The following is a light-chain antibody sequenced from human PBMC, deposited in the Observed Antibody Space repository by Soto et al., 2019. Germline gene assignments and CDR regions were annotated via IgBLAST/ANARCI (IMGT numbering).Light chain of an antibody. J-gene: IGKJ1*01. Sequence: EIVMTQSPATLSVSPWERATLSCRASQSVRGNLAWYQQKPGQSPRLLIFGASTRATGVPDRFSGSGSGAEFTLTISSLQSEDSAVYYCQEYNTWPWTFGQGTKVDIK. CDR1: QSVRGN. CDR2: GAS. V-gene: IGKV3-15*01. CDR3: QEYNTWPWT.